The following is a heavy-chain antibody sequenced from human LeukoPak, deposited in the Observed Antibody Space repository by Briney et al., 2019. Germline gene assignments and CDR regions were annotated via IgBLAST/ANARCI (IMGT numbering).Heavy chain of an antibody. J-gene: IGHJ4*02. CDR1: GGSFTDYF. D-gene: IGHD3-10*01. V-gene: IGHV4-39*07. Sequence: SETLSLTCTVSGGSFTDYFWGWIRQPPGKGLEWIGSIYYSGRTFYNPSLKNRVSISLDTSKGQFSLNLDSVTAADTAVYFCTRDRAHGAQDYWGQGTLVTVS. CDR2: IYYSGRT. CDR3: TRDRAHGAQDY.